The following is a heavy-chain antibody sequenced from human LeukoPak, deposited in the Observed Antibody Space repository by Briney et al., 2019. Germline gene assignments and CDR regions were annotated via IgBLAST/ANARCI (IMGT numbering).Heavy chain of an antibody. J-gene: IGHJ6*02. V-gene: IGHV3-7*01. Sequence: PGGSLRLSCAASGFTFSAYWMSWVRQAPGKGLEWVASIKQDGSAKYYVDSVKGRFTISRDSANNLSYLQMNSLRAEDTAVYYCAKENIVVVVAAESGGYYGMDVWGQGTTVTVSS. CDR3: AKENIVVVVAAESGGYYGMDV. CDR1: GFTFSAYW. CDR2: IKQDGSAK. D-gene: IGHD2-15*01.